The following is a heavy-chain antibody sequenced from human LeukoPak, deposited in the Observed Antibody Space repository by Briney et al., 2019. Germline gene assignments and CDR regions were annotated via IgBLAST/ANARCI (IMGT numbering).Heavy chain of an antibody. CDR2: WRYDGSP. D-gene: IGHD6-19*01. CDR3: VVTQKWLAFDY. J-gene: IGHJ4*02. CDR1: GGSISGRY. Sequence: PSETLSLTCTVSGGSISGRYWSWIRQPPGKGLEWIANWRYDGSPNYTPSLESRATISLDTSKNQFSLRLTSVTAADTAVYYCVVTQKWLAFDYWGQGILVTVSS. V-gene: IGHV4-59*08.